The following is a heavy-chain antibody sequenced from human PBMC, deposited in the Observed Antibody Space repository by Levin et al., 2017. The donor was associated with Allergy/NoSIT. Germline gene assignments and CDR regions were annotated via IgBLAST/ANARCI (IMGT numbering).Heavy chain of an antibody. V-gene: IGHV5-51*01. CDR3: ARHGAVADGAFDI. D-gene: IGHD6-19*01. J-gene: IGHJ3*02. CDR1: GYSFTSYW. Sequence: KVSCKGSGYSFTSYWIGWVRQMPGKGLEWMGIIYPGDSDTRYSPSFQGQVTISADKSISTAYLQWSSLKASDTAMYYCARHGAVADGAFDIWGQGTMVTVSS. CDR2: IYPGDSDT.